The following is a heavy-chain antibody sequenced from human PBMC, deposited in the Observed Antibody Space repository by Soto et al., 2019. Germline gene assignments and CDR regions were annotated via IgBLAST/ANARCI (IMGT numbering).Heavy chain of an antibody. CDR1: GYTFTSYY. CDR3: ARAWVDYDILTGYYRDYYMDV. D-gene: IGHD3-9*01. V-gene: IGHV1-46*03. CDR2: INPSGGST. Sequence: GASVKVSCKASGYTFTSYYMHWVRQAPGQGLEWMGIINPSGGSTSYAQKFQGRVTMTRDTSTSTVYMELSSLRSEDTAVYYCARAWVDYDILTGYYRDYYMDVWGKGTTVTVSS. J-gene: IGHJ6*03.